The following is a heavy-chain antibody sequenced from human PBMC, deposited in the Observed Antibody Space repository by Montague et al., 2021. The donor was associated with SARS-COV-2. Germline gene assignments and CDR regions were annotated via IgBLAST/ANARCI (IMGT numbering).Heavy chain of an antibody. CDR2: IDKSGTT. D-gene: IGHD1-26*01. CDR3: ARDLGGIDV. Sequence: TLSLTCTVSGGSISNGGYFCNWIRQPPGKGLEWIGNIDKSGTTQYSPSLKSRVSLSVDTSKNQFSLNLRSVTAADTAIYYCARDLGGIDVWGQGTRVIVSS. CDR1: GGSISNGGYF. J-gene: IGHJ6*02. V-gene: IGHV4-31*03.